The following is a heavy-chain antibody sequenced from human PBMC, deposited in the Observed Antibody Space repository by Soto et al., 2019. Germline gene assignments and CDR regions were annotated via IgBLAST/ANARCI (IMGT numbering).Heavy chain of an antibody. CDR2: IYYSGST. D-gene: IGHD3-22*01. J-gene: IGHJ4*02. Sequence: PSETLSLTCTVSGGSISSGGYYWSWIRQHPGKGLEWIGYIYYSGSTYYNPSLKSRVTISVDTSKNQFSLKLSSVTAADTAVYYCARDNPHYYDSSVFDYWGQGTLVTVSS. CDR1: GGSISSGGYY. CDR3: ARDNPHYYDSSVFDY. V-gene: IGHV4-31*03.